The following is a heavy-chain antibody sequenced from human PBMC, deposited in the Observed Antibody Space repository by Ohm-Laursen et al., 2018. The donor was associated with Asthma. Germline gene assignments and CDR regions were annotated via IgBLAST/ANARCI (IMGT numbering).Heavy chain of an antibody. V-gene: IGHV1-2*04. CDR2: INPNSGAT. D-gene: IGHD2-2*01. Sequence: SVKVSCKASGYTFTGYDLHWVRQAPGQGLEWMGRINPNSGATNYAQMFKGWVTMTRDTSISTADMELSRLRSDDTAVYYCARDIVVVPAPTDYYYYYGMDVWGQGTTVTVSS. CDR3: ARDIVVVPAPTDYYYYYGMDV. J-gene: IGHJ6*02. CDR1: GYTFTGYD.